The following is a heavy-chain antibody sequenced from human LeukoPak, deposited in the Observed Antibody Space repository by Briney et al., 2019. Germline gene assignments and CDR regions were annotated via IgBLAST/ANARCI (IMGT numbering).Heavy chain of an antibody. CDR1: GYTFTSYD. D-gene: IGHD6-13*01. CDR3: ARYSSSWGGYYYYYYMDV. J-gene: IGHJ6*03. V-gene: IGHV1-8*03. Sequence: GASVKVSCKASGYTFTSYDINWVRQATGQGLEWMGWMNPNSGNTGYAQKFQGRVTITRNTSISTAYMELSGLRSEDTAVYYCARYSSSWGGYYYYYYMDVWGKGTTVTVSS. CDR2: MNPNSGNT.